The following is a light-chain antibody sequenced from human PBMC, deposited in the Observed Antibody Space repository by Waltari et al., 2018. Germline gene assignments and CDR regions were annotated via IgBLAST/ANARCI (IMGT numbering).Light chain of an antibody. V-gene: IGKV3-15*01. J-gene: IGKJ1*01. CDR3: QQYNNWPPWT. CDR1: PSVSSN. CDR2: GAS. Sequence: EIVMTQSPATLSLSPGERATLSCRASPSVSSNLAWYQQKPGQAPRLLIYGASTRATGIPARFSGSGSGTEFTLTISSLQSEDFAVYYCQQYNNWPPWTFGQGTKVEIK.